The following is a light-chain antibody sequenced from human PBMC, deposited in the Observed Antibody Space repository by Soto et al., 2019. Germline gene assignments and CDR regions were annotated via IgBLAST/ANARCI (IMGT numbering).Light chain of an antibody. Sequence: QSVLTQPPSVSGAPGQRVTISCTGSSSNIGAGYDVHWYQQLPGTAPKVLIYGNSNRPAGVPDRFSGSKSGTSASLAITGLQAEDEADYYCQSYASSLSGSVVFGGGTKVTVL. V-gene: IGLV1-40*01. CDR1: SSNIGAGYD. J-gene: IGLJ2*01. CDR3: QSYASSLSGSVV. CDR2: GNS.